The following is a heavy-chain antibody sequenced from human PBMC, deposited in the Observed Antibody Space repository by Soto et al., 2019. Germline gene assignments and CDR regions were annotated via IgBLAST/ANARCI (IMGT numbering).Heavy chain of an antibody. D-gene: IGHD2-2*01. CDR3: DRHVPAAGDYYGMDV. Sequence: QVQLLQSGAEVKKPGSSVKVSCKASGGTFSSYAISWVRQAPGQGLGWMGGINPIFGTANYAQKFQGGVTITADESTGTAQMELGRLNSKDTAVYYCDRHVPAAGDYYGMDVWGQGTTVTVSS. J-gene: IGHJ6*02. V-gene: IGHV1-69*12. CDR2: INPIFGTA. CDR1: GGTFSSYA.